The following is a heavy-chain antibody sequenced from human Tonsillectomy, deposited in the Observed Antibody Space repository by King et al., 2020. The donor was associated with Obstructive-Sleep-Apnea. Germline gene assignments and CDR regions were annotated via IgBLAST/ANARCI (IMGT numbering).Heavy chain of an antibody. CDR2: ISYDGSNK. CDR3: AREGVSSWDPYFDY. CDR1: GFTFSSYA. J-gene: IGHJ4*02. Sequence: VQLVESGGGVVQPGRSLRLSCAASGFTFSSYAMHWVRQAPGKGLEWVAVISYDGSNKYYADSVKGRFTISRDNSKNTLYLQMNSLRAEDTAVYYCAREGVSSWDPYFDYWGQGTLVTVSS. V-gene: IGHV3-30*04. D-gene: IGHD6-13*01.